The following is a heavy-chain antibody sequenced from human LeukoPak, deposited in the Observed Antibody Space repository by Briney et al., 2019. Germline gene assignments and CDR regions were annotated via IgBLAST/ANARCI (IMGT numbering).Heavy chain of an antibody. CDR3: ARDNYYYDSSGSQPFDY. Sequence: SETLSLTCTVSGGSISSYYWSWIRQPAGKGLEWIGRIYTSGSTNYNPSLKSRVTMSVDTSKNQFSLKLSSVTAADTAVYYCARDNYYYDSSGSQPFDYWGQGTLVTVSS. D-gene: IGHD3-22*01. CDR2: IYTSGST. CDR1: GGSISSYY. J-gene: IGHJ4*02. V-gene: IGHV4-4*07.